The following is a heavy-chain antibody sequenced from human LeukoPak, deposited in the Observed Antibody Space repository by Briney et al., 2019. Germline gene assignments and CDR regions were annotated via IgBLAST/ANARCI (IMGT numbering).Heavy chain of an antibody. CDR1: GYDFTSVG. J-gene: IGHJ4*02. Sequence: ASVKVSCKASGYDFTSVGITWVRQAPGQGLEWMGWISPYNGNTRYVQKLQGRVTMTTDTSTSTAYMELRSLRFDDTAVYYCARAGSGSGWYFDYWGQGTLVAVSS. D-gene: IGHD6-19*01. CDR2: ISPYNGNT. CDR3: ARAGSGSGWYFDY. V-gene: IGHV1-18*01.